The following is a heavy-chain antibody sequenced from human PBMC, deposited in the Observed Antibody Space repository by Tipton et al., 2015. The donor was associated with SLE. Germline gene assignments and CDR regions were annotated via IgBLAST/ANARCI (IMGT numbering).Heavy chain of an antibody. V-gene: IGHV4-59*01. Sequence: TLSLTCIVSGGSMSSYYWTWIRQPPGKGLEWIGYIYYSGTTNYNPSLKSRVTISVDTSKNQFSLKLNSVTAADTAVYYCATFYMYSSNPWSFDLWGRGTLVTVSS. J-gene: IGHJ2*01. CDR3: ATFYMYSSNPWSFDL. CDR2: IYYSGTT. D-gene: IGHD6-13*01. CDR1: GGSMSSYY.